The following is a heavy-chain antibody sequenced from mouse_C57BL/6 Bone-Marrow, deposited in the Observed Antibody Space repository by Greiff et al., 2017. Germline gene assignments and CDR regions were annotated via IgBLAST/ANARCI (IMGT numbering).Heavy chain of an antibody. Sequence: QVQLQQPGAELVMPGASVKLSCKASGYTFTSYWMHWVKQRPGQGLEWIGEIDPSDSYTNYNQKFKGKSTLTVDKSSRTAYMQRSSLPSEDSAVYYCARSNWVYAMDYWGQGTSVTVSS. CDR2: IDPSDSYT. CDR3: ARSNWVYAMDY. V-gene: IGHV1-69*01. CDR1: GYTFTSYW. D-gene: IGHD4-1*02. J-gene: IGHJ4*01.